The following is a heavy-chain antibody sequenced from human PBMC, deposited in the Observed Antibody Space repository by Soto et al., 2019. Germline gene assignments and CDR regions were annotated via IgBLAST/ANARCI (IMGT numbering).Heavy chain of an antibody. CDR1: GYIFTRNG. CDR2: ISVYNGNT. CDR3: ARGAGYYGPYYYFDY. D-gene: IGHD3-22*01. V-gene: IGHV1-18*01. J-gene: IGHJ4*02. Sequence: ASVKVSCKGSGYIFTRNGISWVRQAPAQGFEWMGWISVYNGNTNYAQNLQGRVTMTTDTSTSTAYMELRSLRSDDTAVYFCARGAGYYGPYYYFDYWGQGTLVTVSS.